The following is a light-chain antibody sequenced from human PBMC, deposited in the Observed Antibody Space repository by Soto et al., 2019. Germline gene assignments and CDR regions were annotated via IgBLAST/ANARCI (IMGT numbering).Light chain of an antibody. J-gene: IGKJ1*01. CDR2: KAS. CDR1: QTISSW. CDR3: QHYNSYSEA. Sequence: DILMTQSPSTLSGSVGDRVTITCRASQTISSWLAWYQQKPGKAPKLLIYKASTLTSGVPSRFSGSGSGTEFTLTISSLQHDDFATYYCQHYNSYSEAFGQGTKVELK. V-gene: IGKV1-5*03.